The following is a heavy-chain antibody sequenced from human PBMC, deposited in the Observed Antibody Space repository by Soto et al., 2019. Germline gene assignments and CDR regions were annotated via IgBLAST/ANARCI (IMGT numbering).Heavy chain of an antibody. V-gene: IGHV4-61*01. D-gene: IGHD2-21*02. Sequence: QVQLQESGPGLVKPSETLSLTCTVSGGSVSSGSYYWSWIRQPPGKGLEWIGYIYYSGSTNYNPSLKSRVTISVDTSKNQFSLKLSSVTAADTAVYYCARMVTAIYDYWGQGTLVTVSS. CDR3: ARMVTAIYDY. CDR2: IYYSGST. CDR1: GGSVSSGSYY. J-gene: IGHJ4*02.